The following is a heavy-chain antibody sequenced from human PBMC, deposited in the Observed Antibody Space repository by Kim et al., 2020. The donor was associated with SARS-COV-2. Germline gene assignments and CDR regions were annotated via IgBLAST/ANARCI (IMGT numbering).Heavy chain of an antibody. CDR2: IYWDDDK. V-gene: IGHV2-5*02. CDR1: GFSLSTSGVG. D-gene: IGHD2-2*01. Sequence: SGPTLVNPTQTLTLTCTFSGFSLSTSGVGVGWIRQPPGKALEWLALIYWDDDKRYSPSLKSRLTITKDTSKNQVVLTMTNMDPVDTATYYCAHRLPDCSSTSCAGGDWFDPWGQGTLVTVSS. CDR3: AHRLPDCSSTSCAGGDWFDP. J-gene: IGHJ5*02.